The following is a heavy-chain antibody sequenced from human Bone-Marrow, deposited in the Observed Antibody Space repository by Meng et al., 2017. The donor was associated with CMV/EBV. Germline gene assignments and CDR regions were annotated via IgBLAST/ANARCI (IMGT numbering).Heavy chain of an antibody. J-gene: IGHJ6*02. Sequence: GGSLRLSCAASGFTFSSYGTHWVRQAPGKGLEWVAFIRYDGKNKYYADSVKGRFTISRDNSKNTLYPQMNSLRAEDTAVYYCAKADGYRYGNYYYYGMDVWGQGTTVAVSS. CDR3: AKADGYRYGNYYYYGMDV. V-gene: IGHV3-30*02. D-gene: IGHD5-18*01. CDR2: IRYDGKNK. CDR1: GFTFSSYG.